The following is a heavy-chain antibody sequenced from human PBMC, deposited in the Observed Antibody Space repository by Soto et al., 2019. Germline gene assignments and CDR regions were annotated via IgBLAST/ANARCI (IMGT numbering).Heavy chain of an antibody. V-gene: IGHV3-11*01. D-gene: IGHD2-15*01. J-gene: IGHJ5*02. Sequence: GGSLRLSCAASGFTFSDYFMTWIRQAPGKGLEWVSYISSSGTTIFYADSVQGRFTISRDNAKKSLYLEINSLRAEDTAVYYCARDCGRCSPSFTPWGQGTLVPLS. CDR2: ISSSGTTI. CDR3: ARDCGRCSPSFTP. CDR1: GFTFSDYF.